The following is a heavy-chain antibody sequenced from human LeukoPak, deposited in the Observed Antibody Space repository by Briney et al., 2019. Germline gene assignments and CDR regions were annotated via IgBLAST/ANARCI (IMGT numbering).Heavy chain of an antibody. J-gene: IGHJ6*02. CDR1: GGSISSGGYY. Sequence: PSETLSLTCTVSGGSISSGGYYWSWIRQHPGKGLEWIGYIYYSGSTYYNPSLKSRATISVDTSKNQFSLKLSSVTAADTAVYYCAREPRRWAIDYYDSSGPEDVWGQGTTVTVSS. CDR3: AREPRRWAIDYYDSSGPEDV. CDR2: IYYSGST. D-gene: IGHD3-22*01. V-gene: IGHV4-31*03.